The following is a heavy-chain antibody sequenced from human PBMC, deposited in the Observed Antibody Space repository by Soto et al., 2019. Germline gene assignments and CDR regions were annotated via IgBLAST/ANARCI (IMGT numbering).Heavy chain of an antibody. CDR3: AKVMVAATRHTDFDS. CDR2: IYFDGST. CDR1: GGSINSNSYY. Sequence: QLRESGPGLVKPSETLSLTCTVSGGSINSNSYYWAWIRQTPGKGLACIASIYFDGSTYYNPSLKSRVTISVDTSKNQFSLRLTSVTTADTAVYYCAKVMVAATRHTDFDSWGQGTLVTVSS. V-gene: IGHV4-39*02. J-gene: IGHJ4*02. D-gene: IGHD2-15*01.